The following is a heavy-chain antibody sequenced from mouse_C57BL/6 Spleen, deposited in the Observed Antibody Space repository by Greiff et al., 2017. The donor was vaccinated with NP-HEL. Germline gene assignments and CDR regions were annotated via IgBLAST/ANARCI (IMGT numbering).Heavy chain of an antibody. CDR1: GYTFTSYW. D-gene: IGHD1-1*01. CDR3: ARLITTGFDY. V-gene: IGHV1-69*01. J-gene: IGHJ2*01. CDR2: IDPSDSYT. Sequence: VQLQQPGAELVMPGASVKLSCKASGYTFTSYWMPWVKQRPGQGLEWIGEIDPSDSYTNYNQNFKGKSTLTVDKSSSTAYMQLSSLTSEDSAVYYCARLITTGFDYWGQGTTLTVSS.